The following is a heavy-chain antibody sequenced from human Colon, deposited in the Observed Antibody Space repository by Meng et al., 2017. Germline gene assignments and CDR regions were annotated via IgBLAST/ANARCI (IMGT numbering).Heavy chain of an antibody. Sequence: VQLGSELKKPWASVRFSCKASGYTVTTYGMNWVRQAPGQGLEWMGWINTNTGKPTYAQGLTGRFVFSLDTSVSTAYPQISSLKAEDTAVYYCARDSEAADYWGQGTLVTVSS. CDR2: INTNTGKP. V-gene: IGHV7-4-1*02. J-gene: IGHJ4*02. CDR1: GYTVTTYG. CDR3: ARDSEAADY. D-gene: IGHD6-25*01.